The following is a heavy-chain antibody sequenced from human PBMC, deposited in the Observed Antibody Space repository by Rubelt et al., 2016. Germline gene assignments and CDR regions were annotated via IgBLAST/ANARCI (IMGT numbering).Heavy chain of an antibody. CDR2: TSSTGGST. CDR1: GFTFSSSA. CDR3: AKVPPKLIVRAVEFDY. J-gene: IGHJ4*02. V-gene: IGHV3-23*04. D-gene: IGHD3-10*01. Sequence: EVQLVESGGGLVQPGGSLRLSCVASGFTFSSSAMSWVRQAPGKGLEWVSGTSSTGGSTSYADSVTGRFTISRDNSKNTLYLQMNNLRSEDTAVYYWAKVPPKLIVRAVEFDYWGQGTLVTVSS.